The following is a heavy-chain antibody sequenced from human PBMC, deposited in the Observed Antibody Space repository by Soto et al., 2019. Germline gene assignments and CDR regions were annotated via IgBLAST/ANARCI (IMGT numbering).Heavy chain of an antibody. CDR2: ISYDGSNK. V-gene: IGHV3-30*18. Sequence: QVQLVESGGGVVQPGRSLRLSCAASGFTLSSYGMHWVRQAPGKGLEWVAVISYDGSNKYYADSVKGRFTISRDNSKNKLYLQMNSLRAEDTAVYYCAKDVVVVAATLPHNWFDPWGQGTLVTVSS. D-gene: IGHD2-15*01. J-gene: IGHJ5*02. CDR1: GFTLSSYG. CDR3: AKDVVVVAATLPHNWFDP.